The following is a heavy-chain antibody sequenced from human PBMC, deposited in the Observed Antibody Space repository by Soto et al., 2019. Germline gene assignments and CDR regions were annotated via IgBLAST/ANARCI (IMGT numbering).Heavy chain of an antibody. D-gene: IGHD2-2*01. J-gene: IGHJ6*02. CDR1: GYTFTSYG. V-gene: IGHV1-18*01. CDR3: ARALPCSSTRCYFGCYYYGMDV. Sequence: ASVKVSCKASGYTFTSYGISRVRQAPGQGLEWMGWISAYNGNTNYAQKLQGRVTMTTDTSTSTAYMELRSLRSDDTAVYYFARALPCSSTRCYFGCYYYGMDVWGQGTTVTVSS. CDR2: ISAYNGNT.